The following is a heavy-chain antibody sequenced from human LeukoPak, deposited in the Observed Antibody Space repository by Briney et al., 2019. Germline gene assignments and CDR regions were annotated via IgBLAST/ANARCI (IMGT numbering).Heavy chain of an antibody. CDR3: ANIAVGQSLNFQH. J-gene: IGHJ1*01. V-gene: IGHV4-59*01. CDR1: GGSISSYY. CDR2: IYYSGST. D-gene: IGHD6-19*01. Sequence: SETLSLTCTVSGGSISSYYWSWIRQPPGKGLEGIGYIYYSGSTNYNPSLKSRVTISVDTSKNQFSLKLSSVTAADTAVYYCANIAVGQSLNFQHWGQGTLVTVSS.